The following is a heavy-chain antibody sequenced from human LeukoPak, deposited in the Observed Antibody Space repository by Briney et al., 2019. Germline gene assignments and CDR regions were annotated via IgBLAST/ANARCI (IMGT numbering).Heavy chain of an antibody. Sequence: ASVKVSCKTSGYPFASSGITWVRQAPGQGLEWMGWITVYKNNIKYAQKFQGRINMTTDTSTSTAYMELRSLRSDDTAVYYCARDLHRVVVRGVPHYYNYMDVWGKGTTVTISS. D-gene: IGHD3-10*01. V-gene: IGHV1-18*01. CDR2: ITVYKNNI. CDR3: ARDLHRVVVRGVPHYYNYMDV. CDR1: GYPFASSG. J-gene: IGHJ6*03.